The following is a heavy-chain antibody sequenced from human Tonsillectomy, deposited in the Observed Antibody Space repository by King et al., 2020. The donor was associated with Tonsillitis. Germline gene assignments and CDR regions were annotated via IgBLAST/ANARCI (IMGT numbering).Heavy chain of an antibody. V-gene: IGHV3-23*04. D-gene: IGHD6-19*01. CDR3: AKVLSIAVAGKLDY. CDR1: GFTFSSYA. Sequence: VQLVESGGGLVQPGGSLRLSCAASGFTFSSYAMSWVRQAPGRGLEWVSAISGSGGSTYYADSVKGRFTISRDNSKNTLYLQMNSLRAEDTALYYCAKVLSIAVAGKLDYWGQGTLVTVSS. J-gene: IGHJ4*02. CDR2: ISGSGGST.